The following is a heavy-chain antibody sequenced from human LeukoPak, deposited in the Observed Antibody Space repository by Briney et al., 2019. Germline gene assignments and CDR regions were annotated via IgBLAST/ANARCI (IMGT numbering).Heavy chain of an antibody. Sequence: SETLSLTCTVSGGSISSGGYYWSWIRQHPGKGLEWIGYIYYSGSTYYNPSLKSRVTISVDTSKNQFSLKLSSVTAADTAVYYCARAPGLDGYYFDYWGQGTLVTVSS. CDR1: GGSISSGGYY. D-gene: IGHD3/OR15-3a*01. V-gene: IGHV4-31*03. J-gene: IGHJ4*02. CDR3: ARAPGLDGYYFDY. CDR2: IYYSGST.